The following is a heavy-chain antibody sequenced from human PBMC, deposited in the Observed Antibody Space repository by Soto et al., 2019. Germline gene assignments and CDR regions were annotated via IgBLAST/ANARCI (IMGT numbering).Heavy chain of an antibody. Sequence: SVKVSCKASGGTFSSYTISWVRQAPGQGLEWMGRIIPILGIANYAQKFQGRVTITGDTSTSTAYMELSSLRSEDTAVYYCARDPKAGLRYFDWLFPGAFDIWGQGTMVTVSS. J-gene: IGHJ3*02. V-gene: IGHV1-69*04. CDR2: IIPILGIA. CDR3: ARDPKAGLRYFDWLFPGAFDI. CDR1: GGTFSSYT. D-gene: IGHD3-9*01.